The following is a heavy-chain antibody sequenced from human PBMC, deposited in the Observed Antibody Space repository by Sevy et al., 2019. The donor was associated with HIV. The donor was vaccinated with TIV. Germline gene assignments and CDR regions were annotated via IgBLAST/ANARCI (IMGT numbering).Heavy chain of an antibody. Sequence: GESLKISCKASGYTFTSYRITWVRQAPGQGLEWMGWVSAHNGDTNYAQKLQGRVTMTTDTSTSTAYMELRTLRSDDTAVYYCARAYCSGGSCYSLAYWGQGTLVTVSS. V-gene: IGHV1-18*01. CDR2: VSAHNGDT. CDR3: ARAYCSGGSCYSLAY. D-gene: IGHD2-15*01. J-gene: IGHJ4*02. CDR1: GYTFTSYR.